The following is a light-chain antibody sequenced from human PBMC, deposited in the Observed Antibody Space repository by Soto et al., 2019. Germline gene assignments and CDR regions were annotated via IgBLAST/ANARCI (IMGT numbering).Light chain of an antibody. CDR2: AAS. J-gene: IGKJ1*01. V-gene: IGKV1-39*01. CDR1: QSITNY. Sequence: DIPMTQSPSSLSASVGDRVTVTCRASQSITNYLNWFQQKPGKAPKLLIYAASSLQSGVPSRFSGNGSGTDFTLTISSLQPEDFASYYCQQSYTTPWTFGQGTKVTI. CDR3: QQSYTTPWT.